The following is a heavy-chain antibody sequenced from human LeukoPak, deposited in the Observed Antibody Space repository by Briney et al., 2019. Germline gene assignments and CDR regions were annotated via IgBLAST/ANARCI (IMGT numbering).Heavy chain of an antibody. CDR2: ISNSSSYT. CDR1: GFTFSDYY. J-gene: IGHJ5*02. Sequence: GGSLRLSCAASGFTFSDYYMSWIRQAPGKGLEWVSYISNSSSYTNYADSVKGRFTISRDNAKNSLYLQMNSLRAEDTAVYYCARSYAVTGSPDWFDPWGQGTLVTVSS. CDR3: ARSYAVTGSPDWFDP. V-gene: IGHV3-11*06. D-gene: IGHD4-11*01.